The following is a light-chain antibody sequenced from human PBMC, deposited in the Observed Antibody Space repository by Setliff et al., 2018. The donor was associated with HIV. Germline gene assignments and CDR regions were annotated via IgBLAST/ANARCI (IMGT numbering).Light chain of an antibody. J-gene: IGLJ1*01. CDR3: SSYTSSSTRV. V-gene: IGLV2-14*01. CDR2: EVR. Sequence: SALAQPASVSGSPGQSITISCTGSSSDVGGYNYVSWYQQHPGKAPKLMIYEVRNRPSGVSNRFSGSKSGNTASLTISGLQAEDEADYYCSSYTSSSTRVFGTGTKVT. CDR1: SSDVGGYNY.